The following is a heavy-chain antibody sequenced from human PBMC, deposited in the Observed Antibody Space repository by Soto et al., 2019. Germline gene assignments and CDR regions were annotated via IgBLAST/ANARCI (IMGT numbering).Heavy chain of an antibody. CDR2: ISSSSTYT. CDR3: ARYDSSGYYIDY. J-gene: IGHJ4*02. Sequence: QVQLVGSGGGLVKPGGSLRLSCAASGFTFSDYYMSWIRQAPGKGLEWVSYISSSSTYTNYADSVKGRFTISRDNAKNSLYRQMNSLRAEDTAVYYCARYDSSGYYIDYWGQGTLVTVSS. CDR1: GFTFSDYY. V-gene: IGHV3-11*06. D-gene: IGHD3-22*01.